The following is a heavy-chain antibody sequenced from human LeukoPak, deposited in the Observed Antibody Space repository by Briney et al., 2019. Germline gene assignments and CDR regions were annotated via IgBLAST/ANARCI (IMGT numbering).Heavy chain of an antibody. Sequence: GALRLSCAASGFTFSSYAMSWVRQAPGKGLGWVSAISGSGGSTYYADSVKGRFTISRDNSKNTLYLQMNSLRAEDTAVYFCAKDKDTPATAQPQRGYFESWGQGTLVTVSS. J-gene: IGHJ4*02. D-gene: IGHD2-21*02. CDR3: AKDKDTPATAQPQRGYFES. CDR2: ISGSGGST. V-gene: IGHV3-23*01. CDR1: GFTFSSYA.